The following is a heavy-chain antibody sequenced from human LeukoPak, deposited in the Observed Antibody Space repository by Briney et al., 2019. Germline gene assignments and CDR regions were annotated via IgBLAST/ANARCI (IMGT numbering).Heavy chain of an antibody. CDR2: IYPGDSET. V-gene: IGHV5-51*01. CDR3: ARSAAGLTSDFDY. CDR1: GYTFTNYW. J-gene: IGHJ4*02. Sequence: GESLKISCKGSGYTFTNYWIGWVRQMPGEGLEYMGIIYPGDSETRYSPSFQGQVTISADKSISTAYLQWSSLKASDTAIYYCARSAAGLTSDFDYWGQGTLVTVSS. D-gene: IGHD6-25*01.